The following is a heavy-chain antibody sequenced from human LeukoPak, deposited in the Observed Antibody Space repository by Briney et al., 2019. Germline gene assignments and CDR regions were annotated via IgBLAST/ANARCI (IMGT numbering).Heavy chain of an antibody. Sequence: SETLSLTCTVSGGSISSYYWSWIRQPPGKGLEWIGYIYYSGSTNYNPSLKSRVTISVDTSKNQFSLKLSSVTAADTAVYYCAKDRSGGVYYFDYWGQGTLVTVSS. V-gene: IGHV4-59*01. J-gene: IGHJ4*02. CDR2: IYYSGST. CDR3: AKDRSGGVYYFDY. D-gene: IGHD2-15*01. CDR1: GGSISSYY.